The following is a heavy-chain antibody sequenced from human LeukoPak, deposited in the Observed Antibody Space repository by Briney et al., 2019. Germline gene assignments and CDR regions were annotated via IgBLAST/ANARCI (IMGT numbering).Heavy chain of an antibody. CDR2: ISAYNGNT. CDR3: AREAIAAAGANWFDP. D-gene: IGHD6-13*01. CDR1: DYTFTSYG. V-gene: IGHV1-18*01. Sequence: ASVKVSCKASDYTFTSYGISWVRQAPGQGLEWMGWISAYNGNTNYAQKLQGRVTMTTDTSTSTAYMELRSLRSDDTAVYYCAREAIAAAGANWFDPWGQGTLVTVSS. J-gene: IGHJ5*02.